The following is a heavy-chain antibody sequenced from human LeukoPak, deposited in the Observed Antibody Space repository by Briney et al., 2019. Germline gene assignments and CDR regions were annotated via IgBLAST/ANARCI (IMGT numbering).Heavy chain of an antibody. CDR2: IRSKAYGGTT. CDR3: TRDRSGYYYNWFDP. Sequence: GGSLRLSCTASGFTFGDYTMNWVRQASGKGLEWVGFIRSKAYGGTTEYAASVKGRFTISRDDSKTIAYLQMNSLKTEDTALYYCTRDRSGYYYNWFDPWGQGTLVTVSS. CDR1: GFTFGDYT. V-gene: IGHV3-49*04. D-gene: IGHD3-22*01. J-gene: IGHJ5*02.